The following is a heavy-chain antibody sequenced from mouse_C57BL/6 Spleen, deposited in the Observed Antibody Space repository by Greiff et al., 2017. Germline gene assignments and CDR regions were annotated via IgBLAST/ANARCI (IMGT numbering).Heavy chain of an antibody. V-gene: IGHV6-3*01. D-gene: IGHD1-1*01. CDR1: GFTFSNYW. CDR3: TEYYYGSLDY. J-gene: IGHJ2*01. Sequence: EVQLVESGGGLVQPGGSMKLSCVASGFTFSNYWMNWVRQSPEKGLEWVAQIRLKSDNYATHYAESVKGRFTISRDDSKSSVYLQMNNLRAEDTGIYYCTEYYYGSLDYWGQGTTLTVSS. CDR2: IRLKSDNYAT.